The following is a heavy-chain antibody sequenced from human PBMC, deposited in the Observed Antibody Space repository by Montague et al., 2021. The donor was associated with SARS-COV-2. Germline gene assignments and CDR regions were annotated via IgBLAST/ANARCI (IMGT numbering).Heavy chain of an antibody. V-gene: IGHV4-61*02. D-gene: IGHD5-18*01. CDR2: IYTSGST. J-gene: IGHJ6*02. Sequence: TLSLTCTVSGGSISSGSYYWSWIRQPAGKGLEWIGRIYTSGSTNYNPSLKSRVTISVDTSKHQFSLKLSSVTAADTAVYYCARAPDVDTAMVIYYYGMDVWGQGTTVTVSS. CDR3: ARAPDVDTAMVIYYYGMDV. CDR1: GGSISSGSYY.